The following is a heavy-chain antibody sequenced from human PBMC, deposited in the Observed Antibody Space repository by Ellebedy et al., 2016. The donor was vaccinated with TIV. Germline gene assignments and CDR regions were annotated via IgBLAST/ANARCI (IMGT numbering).Heavy chain of an antibody. V-gene: IGHV3-64*02. J-gene: IGHJ4*02. CDR3: VRLRSGGGNDY. Sequence: GESLKISXAASGFTFSSYAMHWVRQAPGKGLEHVSAINNDGGRTYYADSVKGRFTISRDNSKNTLYLQMGSLTVEDTAVYYCVRLRSGGGNDYWGQGTLVTVSS. D-gene: IGHD4-23*01. CDR2: INNDGGRT. CDR1: GFTFSSYA.